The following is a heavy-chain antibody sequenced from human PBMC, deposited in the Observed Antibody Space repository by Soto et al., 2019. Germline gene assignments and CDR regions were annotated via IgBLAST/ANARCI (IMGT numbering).Heavy chain of an antibody. D-gene: IGHD3-22*01. CDR1: GGSISSYY. V-gene: IGHV4-59*01. Sequence: SETLSLTCTVSGGSISSYYWSWIRLPPGKGLEWIGYIYYSGSTNYNPSLKSRVTISVDTSKNQFSLKLSSVTAADTAVYYCARDIPTNYYDSSGYPIWGQGTLVTVSS. CDR2: IYYSGST. CDR3: ARDIPTNYYDSSGYPI. J-gene: IGHJ4*02.